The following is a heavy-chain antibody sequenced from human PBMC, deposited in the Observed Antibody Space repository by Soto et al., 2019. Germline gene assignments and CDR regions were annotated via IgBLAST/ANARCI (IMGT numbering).Heavy chain of an antibody. CDR1: GFTFSSYS. CDR2: ISSSSSTI. J-gene: IGHJ4*01. V-gene: IGHV3-48*02. Sequence: LRLSCAASGFTFSSYSMNWVRQAPGKGLEWVSYISSSSSTIYYADSVKGRFTISRDNAKNSLYLQMNSLRDEDTAVYYCARDAPHYYDSSGYYYFDYWGHGTLVTVSS. D-gene: IGHD3-22*01. CDR3: ARDAPHYYDSSGYYYFDY.